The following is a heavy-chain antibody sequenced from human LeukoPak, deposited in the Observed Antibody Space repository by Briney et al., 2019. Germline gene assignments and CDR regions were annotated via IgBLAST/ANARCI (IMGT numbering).Heavy chain of an antibody. J-gene: IGHJ4*02. D-gene: IGHD3-16*01. CDR3: AKDGSPAYDYVRGSYVAENS. Sequence: GGSLRLSCAASGFTFSSYAMSWVRQAPGKGLEWVSAISGSGGSTYYADSVKGRFTISRDNSKNTLYLQMNSLRAEDTAVYYCAKDGSPAYDYVRGSYVAENSWGQGTLVTVSS. CDR1: GFTFSSYA. CDR2: ISGSGGST. V-gene: IGHV3-23*01.